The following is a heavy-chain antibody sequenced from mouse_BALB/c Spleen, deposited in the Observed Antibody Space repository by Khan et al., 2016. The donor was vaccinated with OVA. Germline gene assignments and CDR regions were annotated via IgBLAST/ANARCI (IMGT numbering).Heavy chain of an antibody. CDR1: GHTFTNYG. D-gene: IGHD2-10*01. CDR2: INTNTGEP. J-gene: IGHJ4*01. Sequence: QIQLVQSGPELKKPGETVKISCKASGHTFTNYGMNWVKQAPGKGLKWMGWINTNTGEPTYDEDFNGRFAFSLETSASTAYLQIKNLKSEDTATYFCARPPYFSYAMDNGGQGTSVTVSS. CDR3: ARPPYFSYAMDN. V-gene: IGHV9-3*02.